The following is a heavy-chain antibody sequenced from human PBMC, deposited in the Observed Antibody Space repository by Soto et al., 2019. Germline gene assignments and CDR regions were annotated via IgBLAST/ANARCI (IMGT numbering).Heavy chain of an antibody. CDR2: ISGDNGNT. D-gene: IGHD2-15*01. Sequence: QVQLVQSGAEVKKPGASVRVSCQTSAYNFTNYAVSWVRQAPGQGLEWMGWISGDNGNTIYAQKFQGRVTMTTDTSTSQAYMELRILRSDDAAVYYSATGLLGYCSGGRCYSDSWGQGTLVTVSS. CDR1: AYNFTNYA. CDR3: ATGLLGYCSGGRCYSDS. V-gene: IGHV1-18*01. J-gene: IGHJ4*02.